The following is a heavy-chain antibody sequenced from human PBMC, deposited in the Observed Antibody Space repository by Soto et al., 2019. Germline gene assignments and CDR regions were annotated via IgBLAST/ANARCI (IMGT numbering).Heavy chain of an antibody. V-gene: IGHV3-21*06. Sequence: KPGGSLKLPCSASGFTFSDENMSWVRQVPGKGLEWVSGISGGGSYVFYADSVQGRFSISRDNAKNSLFLEMNSLRVEDTAVYYCARDSDCHSTSCFFPPHVWGQGTTVTVSS. CDR1: GFTFSDEN. D-gene: IGHD2-2*01. CDR3: ARDSDCHSTSCFFPPHV. J-gene: IGHJ6*02. CDR2: ISGGGSYV.